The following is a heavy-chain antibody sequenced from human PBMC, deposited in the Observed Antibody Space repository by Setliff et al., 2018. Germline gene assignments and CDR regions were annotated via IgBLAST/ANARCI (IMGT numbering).Heavy chain of an antibody. V-gene: IGHV3-48*03. J-gene: IGHJ4*02. CDR3: ARYSSGWFFDY. CDR2: ISSSGSTT. Sequence: HPGGSLRLSCAASGFTFSTYEMNWVRQAPGKGLEWVSYISSSGSTTYYVDSVKGRFTISRDNAKNSLYLQMNSLRAEDTAVYYCARYSSGWFFDYWGQGTPVTVSS. CDR1: GFTFSTYE. D-gene: IGHD6-19*01.